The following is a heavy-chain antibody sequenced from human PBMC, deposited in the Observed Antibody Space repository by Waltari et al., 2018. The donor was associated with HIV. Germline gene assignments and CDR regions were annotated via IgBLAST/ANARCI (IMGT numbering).Heavy chain of an antibody. D-gene: IGHD3-16*01. J-gene: IGHJ3*02. CDR3: ARLKVGDHAFDI. CDR2: ISYDGSNK. Sequence: QVQLVESGGGVVQPGRSLRLSCAASGFAFSSFAMHWVRQAPGKGLEWVAVISYDGSNKYYADSVKGRFTISRDNSKNTLYLQMNSLRAEDTAVYYCARLKVGDHAFDIWGQGTMVTVSS. V-gene: IGHV3-30-3*01. CDR1: GFAFSSFA.